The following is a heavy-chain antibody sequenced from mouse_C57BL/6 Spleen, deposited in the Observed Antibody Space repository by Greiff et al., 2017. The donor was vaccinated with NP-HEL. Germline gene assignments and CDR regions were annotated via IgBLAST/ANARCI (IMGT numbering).Heavy chain of an antibody. Sequence: QVQLQQPGAELVMPGASVKLSCKASGYTFTSYWMHWVKQRPGQGLEWIGEIDPSDSYTNYNQKFKGKSTLTVDKSSSTAYMQLSSLTSEDSAVYYCARMGLWSPFAYWGQGTLVTVSA. CDR2: IDPSDSYT. CDR1: GYTFTSYW. J-gene: IGHJ3*01. CDR3: ARMGLWSPFAY. V-gene: IGHV1-69*01. D-gene: IGHD1-1*02.